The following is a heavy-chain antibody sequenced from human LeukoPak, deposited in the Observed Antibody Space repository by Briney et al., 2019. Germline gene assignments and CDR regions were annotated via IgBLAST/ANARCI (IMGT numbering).Heavy chain of an antibody. J-gene: IGHJ4*02. D-gene: IGHD3-22*01. V-gene: IGHV4-59*01. CDR3: AREGSSGPQGFFDY. Sequence: SETLSLTCTVSGGSISSYYWSWIRQPPGKGLEWIGYIYYSGSTNYNPSLKSRVTISVDTSKNQFSLKLSSVTAADTAVYYCAREGSSGPQGFFDYWGQGTLVTVSS. CDR1: GGSISSYY. CDR2: IYYSGST.